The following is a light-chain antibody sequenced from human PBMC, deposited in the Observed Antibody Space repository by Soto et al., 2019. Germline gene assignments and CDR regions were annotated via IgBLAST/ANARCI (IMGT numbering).Light chain of an antibody. V-gene: IGKV3-20*01. CDR2: GAS. CDR3: QQYVSSSRT. Sequence: EIVLTQSPGTLSLSPGERDTLSCRASQSVSNYLAWYQHKPGQAPRLLIYGASSRATGIPDRFSGSGSGTDFTLTISRLEPEDFTVYYCQQYVSSSRTFGQGTKVEIK. CDR1: QSVSNY. J-gene: IGKJ1*01.